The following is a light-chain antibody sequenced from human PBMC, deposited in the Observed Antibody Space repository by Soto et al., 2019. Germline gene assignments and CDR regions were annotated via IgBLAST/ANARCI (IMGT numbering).Light chain of an antibody. V-gene: IGKV1-27*01. CDR3: QKYNSAPFT. CDR2: AAS. CDR1: QGIRNY. J-gene: IGKJ3*01. Sequence: DRVTITCGASQGIRNYLAWYQQKPGKVPKLLIFAASTLQSGVPSRFSGSGSGTDFTLTISSLQPEDVATYYCQKYNSAPFTFGPGTKVDVK.